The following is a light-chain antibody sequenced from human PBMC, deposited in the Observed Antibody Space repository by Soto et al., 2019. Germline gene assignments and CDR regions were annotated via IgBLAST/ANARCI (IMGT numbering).Light chain of an antibody. CDR1: QSVSSR. V-gene: IGKV3-11*01. J-gene: IGKJ5*01. CDR3: QQRDYWQVT. Sequence: ENLFTQSPITPSLSPGGRANPWFRASQSVSSRLAWYQQKPGQAPRLLIYDVSNRATGIPARFSGSGSGTDFTLTISSLEPEDFAVYYCQQRDYWQVTFGQGTRLEI. CDR2: DVS.